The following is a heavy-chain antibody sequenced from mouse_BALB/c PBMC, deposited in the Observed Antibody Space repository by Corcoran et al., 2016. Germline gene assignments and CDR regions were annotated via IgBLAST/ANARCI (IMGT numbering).Heavy chain of an antibody. J-gene: IGHJ1*01. CDR2: INPDSSTI. CDR1: GFDFSRYW. CDR3: ANWDWYFDV. D-gene: IGHD4-1*01. Sequence: EVKLLESGGGLVQPGGSLKLSCAASGFDFSRYWMSWVRQAPGKGLEWIGEINPDSSTINYTPSLKDKFIISRDNAKKTLYLQMSKVRSEDTAVYYCANWDWYFDVWGAGTTVTVSS. V-gene: IGHV4-1*02.